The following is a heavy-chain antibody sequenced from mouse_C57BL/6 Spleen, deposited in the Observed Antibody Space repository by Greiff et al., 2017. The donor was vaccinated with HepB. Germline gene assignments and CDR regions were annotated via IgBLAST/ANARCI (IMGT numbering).Heavy chain of an antibody. CDR2: IYPGDGDT. V-gene: IGHV1-82*01. CDR1: GYAFSSSW. CDR3: ASGNGSSPAWFAY. Sequence: VQLVESGPELVKPGASVKISCKASGYAFSSSWMNWVKQRPGKGLEWIGRIYPGDGDTNYNGKFKGKATLTADKSSSTAYMQLSSLTSEDSAVYFCASGNGSSPAWFAYWGQGTLVTVSA. D-gene: IGHD1-1*01. J-gene: IGHJ3*01.